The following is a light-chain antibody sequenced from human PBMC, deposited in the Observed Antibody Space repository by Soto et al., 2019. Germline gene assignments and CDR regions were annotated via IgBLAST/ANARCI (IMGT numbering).Light chain of an antibody. V-gene: IGKV3-20*01. CDR2: VAS. Sequence: EIVLTQSPGTLSLSPGERATLSCRASQSVSSSYLAWYQQKPGQAPRLLIYVASSSDTGIPDRFSGSASGTDFTLTISRLEPEDFAVYYCQQYGSSPLYTFGQGTKLEIK. J-gene: IGKJ2*01. CDR3: QQYGSSPLYT. CDR1: QSVSSSY.